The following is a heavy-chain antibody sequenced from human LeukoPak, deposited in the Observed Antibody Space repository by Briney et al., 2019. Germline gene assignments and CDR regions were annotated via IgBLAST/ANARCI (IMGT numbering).Heavy chain of an antibody. D-gene: IGHD3-10*01. CDR1: GFTFSNFA. Sequence: GGSLRLSCAASGFTFSNFAMSWVRQAPGKGLEWVSAITGSGGKTYHADSVKGRFTISRDNSKNTLYLQMNSPRAEDTAVYYCARKFYYGSGSYYAFDIWGHGTMVTVSS. CDR3: ARKFYYGSGSYYAFDI. V-gene: IGHV3-23*01. J-gene: IGHJ3*02. CDR2: ITGSGGKT.